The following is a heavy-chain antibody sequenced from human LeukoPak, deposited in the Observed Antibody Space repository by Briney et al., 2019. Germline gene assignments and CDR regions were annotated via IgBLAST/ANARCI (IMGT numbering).Heavy chain of an antibody. CDR1: GGSFSGYY. D-gene: IGHD3-9*01. CDR3: ASHLIYYDILTGYYTGFDY. CDR2: INHSGRT. J-gene: IGHJ4*02. V-gene: IGHV4-34*01. Sequence: SETLSLTCAVYGGSFSGYYWSWIRQPPGKGLEWIGEINHSGRTNYNPSPKSRVTITVDTSKNQFSLKLSSVTAADTAVYYCASHLIYYDILTGYYTGFDYWGQGTLVTVSS.